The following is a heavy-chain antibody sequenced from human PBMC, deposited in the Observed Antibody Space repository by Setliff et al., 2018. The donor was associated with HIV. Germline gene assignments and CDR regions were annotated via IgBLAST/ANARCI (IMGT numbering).Heavy chain of an antibody. CDR3: ATTRPISTGYPGFFDS. D-gene: IGHD3-9*01. Sequence: SETLSLTCTVSGGSVSTSSYYWGWIRQPPGKGLEYIGTISYRGTTHYNPSLKSRIALSIDASKNQFSLNLNFVTATDSALYYCATTRPISTGYPGFFDSWGQGIVVTVS. CDR2: ISYRGTT. J-gene: IGHJ4*02. CDR1: GGSVSTSSYY. V-gene: IGHV4-39*01.